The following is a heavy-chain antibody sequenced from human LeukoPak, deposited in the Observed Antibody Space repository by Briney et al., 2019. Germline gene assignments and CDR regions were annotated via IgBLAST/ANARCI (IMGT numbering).Heavy chain of an antibody. J-gene: IGHJ1*01. Sequence: ASVKVSCKASGYTFTSYDINWVRQATGQGLEWMGWMNPNSGNTGYAQKFQGRVTMTRNTSISTAYMELSSLRSEDTAVYYCARGTTDRRHTAMEGWGQGTLVTVSS. V-gene: IGHV1-8*01. CDR1: GYTFTSYD. D-gene: IGHD5-18*01. CDR3: ARGTTDRRHTAMEG. CDR2: MNPNSGNT.